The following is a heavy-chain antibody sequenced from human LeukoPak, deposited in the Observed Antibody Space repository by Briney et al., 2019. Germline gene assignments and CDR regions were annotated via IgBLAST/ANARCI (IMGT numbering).Heavy chain of an antibody. CDR1: GGSISSGGYY. D-gene: IGHD3-10*01. J-gene: IGHJ4*02. CDR2: IYYSGST. CDR3: ARHESSAHFDC. V-gene: IGHV4-31*03. Sequence: PSETLSLTCTVSGGSISSGGYYWSWIRQHPGKGLEWIGYIYYSGSTYYNPSLKSRVTISVDTSKNQLSLKLSSVTAADTAVYYCARHESSAHFDCWGLGILVTVSS.